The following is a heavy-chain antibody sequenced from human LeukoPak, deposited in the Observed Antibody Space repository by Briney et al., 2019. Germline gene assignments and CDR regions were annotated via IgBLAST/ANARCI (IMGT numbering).Heavy chain of an antibody. J-gene: IGHJ4*02. Sequence: PSETLSLTCTVSGGSISYSSYYWGWIRQPPGKGLEWIGSIFHTGNTGYNPSLKSRVTMSVDTSKIQFSLKLSSVTAADTAVYFCARVHYEFSGPLGHWGQGTLVTVSS. D-gene: IGHD3-22*01. V-gene: IGHV4-39*07. CDR3: ARVHYEFSGPLGH. CDR2: IFHTGNT. CDR1: GGSISYSSYY.